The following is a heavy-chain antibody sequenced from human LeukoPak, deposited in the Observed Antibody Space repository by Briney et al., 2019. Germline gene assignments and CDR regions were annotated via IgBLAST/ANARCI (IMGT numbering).Heavy chain of an antibody. CDR3: ARDSYGYSFDY. CDR2: IYYSGST. V-gene: IGHV4-59*12. J-gene: IGHJ4*02. CDR1: GGSISSYY. D-gene: IGHD5-18*01. Sequence: SETLSLTCTVSGGSISSYYWSWIRQPPGKGLEWIGYIYYSGSTNYNPSLKSRVTMSVDTSKNQFSLKLSSVTAADTAVYYCARDSYGYSFDYWGQGTLVTVSS.